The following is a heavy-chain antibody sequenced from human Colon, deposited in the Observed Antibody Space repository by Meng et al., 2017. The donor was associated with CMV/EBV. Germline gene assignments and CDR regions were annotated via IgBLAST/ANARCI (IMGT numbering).Heavy chain of an antibody. CDR1: GGSISTNSYY. Sequence: GSLRLSCTVSGGSISTNSYYWGWIRQPPGKGLEWIGSVYYNGNTYLNPSLESRVTMSRDTSKNQFSLKSSSVTAADTAVYYCASIPRGILIRLFDFWGQGTLVTVSS. D-gene: IGHD2-15*01. J-gene: IGHJ4*02. CDR2: VYYNGNT. CDR3: ASIPRGILIRLFDF. V-gene: IGHV4-39*07.